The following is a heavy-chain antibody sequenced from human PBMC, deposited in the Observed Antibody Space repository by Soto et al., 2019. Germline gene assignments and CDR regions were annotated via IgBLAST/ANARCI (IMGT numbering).Heavy chain of an antibody. J-gene: IGHJ4*02. Sequence: QVQLQQWGAGLLKPSETLSLNCAVNGGSLSGYYWSWIRQPPGKGLEWIGEIKDGGRTNYSPSLMTRATISSDTSNYQFSLRLYSVTAADTGVYYCARGQEGVVATHWDQGTLVTVSS. V-gene: IGHV4-34*01. D-gene: IGHD5-12*01. CDR3: ARGQEGVVATH. CDR2: IKDGGRT. CDR1: GGSLSGYY.